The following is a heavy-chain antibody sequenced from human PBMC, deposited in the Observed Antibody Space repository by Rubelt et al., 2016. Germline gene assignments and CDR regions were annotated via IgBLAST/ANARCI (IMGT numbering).Heavy chain of an antibody. J-gene: IGHJ4*02. CDR3: ATDYLGY. V-gene: IGHV3-74*01. CDR2: INSDGSST. CDR1: GFTFSSYW. Sequence: EVQLVESGGGLVQPGGSLRLSCAGSGFTFSSYWIHWVRQAPGKGLVWVSRINSDGSSTSYADSVKGRFTISRDNAKNSLSLQMISLGADDTAVYYCATDYLGYWGQGTLVTVSS.